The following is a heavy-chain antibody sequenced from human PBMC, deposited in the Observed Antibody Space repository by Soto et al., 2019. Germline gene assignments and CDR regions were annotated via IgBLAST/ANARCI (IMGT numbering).Heavy chain of an antibody. CDR1: GGSISSSDW. CDR3: ARDKITGLFDY. CDR2: IYHSGST. V-gene: IGHV4-4*02. J-gene: IGHJ4*02. Sequence: PSETLCVTCAVAGGSISSSDWWSWVRQTPGKGLEWIGEIYHSGSTNYNPSLKSRVTISVDTSKNQFSLKLTSVTAADTAVYYCARDKITGLFDYWGQGTLVTVSS. D-gene: IGHD2-8*02.